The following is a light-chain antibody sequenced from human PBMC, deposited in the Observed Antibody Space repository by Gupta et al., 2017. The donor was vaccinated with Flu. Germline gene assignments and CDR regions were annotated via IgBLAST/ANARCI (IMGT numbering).Light chain of an antibody. J-gene: IGKJ1*01. CDR1: QSISSY. CDR3: QQSYSTPWT. V-gene: IGKV1-39*01. CDR2: AAS. Sequence: DLQMTQSPSSLYASVRDRVTITCRASQSISSYLNWYQQKPGKAPKLLISAASSLQSGVPSRFSGSGSGTDFTLTISSLQPEDFATYYCQQSYSTPWTFGQGTKVEIK.